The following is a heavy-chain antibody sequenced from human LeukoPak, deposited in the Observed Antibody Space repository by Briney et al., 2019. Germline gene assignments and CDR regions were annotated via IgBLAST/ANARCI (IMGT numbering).Heavy chain of an antibody. CDR1: GGSISSYY. CDR2: IYYSGST. J-gene: IGHJ4*02. Sequence: SETLSLTCTVSGGSISSYYWSWIRQPPGKGLEWIGYIYYSGSTNYNPSLKSRVTISVDTSKNQFSLKLSSVTAADTAVYYCASNYDSSAYYHSWGQGTLVTVSS. V-gene: IGHV4-59*08. CDR3: ASNYDSSAYYHS. D-gene: IGHD3-22*01.